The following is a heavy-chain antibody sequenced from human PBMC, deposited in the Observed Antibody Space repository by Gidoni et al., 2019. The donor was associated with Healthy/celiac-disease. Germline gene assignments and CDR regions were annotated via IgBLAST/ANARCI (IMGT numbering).Heavy chain of an antibody. CDR1: GGSIRSYY. J-gene: IGHJ4*02. CDR2: IYYSGST. CDR3: ARQTTYYDILTGYYPRYYFDY. V-gene: IGHV4-59*08. Sequence: QVQLQESGPGLVKPSETLSPTSPVSGGSIRSYYWSWIRQPPGKGLEWIGYIYYSGSTNYNPSLKSRVTISVDTSKNQFSLKLSSVTAADTAVYYCARQTTYYDILTGYYPRYYFDYWGQGTLVTVSS. D-gene: IGHD3-9*01.